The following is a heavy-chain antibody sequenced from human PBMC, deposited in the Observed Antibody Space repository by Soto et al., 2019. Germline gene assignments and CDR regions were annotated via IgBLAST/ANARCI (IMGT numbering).Heavy chain of an antibody. D-gene: IGHD2-2*02. CDR1: GGSISSGGYY. CDR2: IYYSGST. J-gene: IGHJ4*02. CDR3: ARGRGGQLLYISCYFDY. V-gene: IGHV4-31*03. Sequence: SETLALTCTVSGGSISSGGYYWSWIRQHPGKGLEWIGYIYYSGSTYYNPSLKSRVTISVDTSKNQFSLKLSSVTAADTAVYYCARGRGGQLLYISCYFDYWGQGTLVTVSS.